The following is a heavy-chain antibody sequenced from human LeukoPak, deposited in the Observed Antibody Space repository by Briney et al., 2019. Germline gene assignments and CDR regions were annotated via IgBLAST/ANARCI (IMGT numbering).Heavy chain of an antibody. V-gene: IGHV1-18*04. CDR1: GYTFTSYY. Sequence: ASVKVSCKTSGYTFTSYYIHWVRQAPGQGLEWMGWISAYNGNTNYAQKLQGRVTMTTDTSTSTAYMELRSLRSDDTAVYYCARDSDSAGTWIFDYWGQGTLVTVSS. J-gene: IGHJ4*02. D-gene: IGHD6-13*01. CDR3: ARDSDSAGTWIFDY. CDR2: ISAYNGNT.